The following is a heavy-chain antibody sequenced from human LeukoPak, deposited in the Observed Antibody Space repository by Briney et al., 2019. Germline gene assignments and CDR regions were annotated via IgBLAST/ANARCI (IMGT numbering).Heavy chain of an antibody. D-gene: IGHD3-3*01. CDR2: IDHSGST. J-gene: IGHJ4*02. CDR1: GGSFIDYY. Sequence: PSETLALTCAVYGGSFIDYYWSWLRQPPGKGLEWIGEIDHSGSTTYNPSLKSRVTISVDTSKNQFSLKLNSVTAADTAVYHCARGFSRWGQGTLVTVSS. CDR3: ARGFSR. V-gene: IGHV4-34*01.